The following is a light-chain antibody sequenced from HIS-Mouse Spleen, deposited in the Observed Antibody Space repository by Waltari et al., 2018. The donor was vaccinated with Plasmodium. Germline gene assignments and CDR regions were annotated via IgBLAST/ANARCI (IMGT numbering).Light chain of an antibody. CDR2: DAS. J-gene: IGKJ4*01. Sequence: MTQSPATLSVSPGERATLSCRASQSVSSNLAWYQQKPGKAPKLLIYDASNWETGIPSRFSGSGSGTDFTFTISSLQPEDIATYYCQQYDNLPLTFGGGTKVEIK. CDR3: QQYDNLPLT. V-gene: IGKV1-33*01. CDR1: QSVSSN.